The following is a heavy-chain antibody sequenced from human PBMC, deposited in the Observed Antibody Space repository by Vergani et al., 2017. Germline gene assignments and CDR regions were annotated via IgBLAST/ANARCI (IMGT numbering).Heavy chain of an antibody. D-gene: IGHD6-13*01. CDR2: IYPGDSET. Sequence: EVQLVQSGAEVKKPGESLKISCKGSGYSFTNYWIGWVRQMPGKGLEWMGIIYPGDSETRYSPSFQGQVTISAHKSISTAYLQWSSLKASDTAMYYCAGHVGAAGTSGGFQDWGQGTLVTVSS. CDR3: AGHVGAAGTSGGFQD. J-gene: IGHJ1*01. CDR1: GYSFTNYW. V-gene: IGHV5-51*01.